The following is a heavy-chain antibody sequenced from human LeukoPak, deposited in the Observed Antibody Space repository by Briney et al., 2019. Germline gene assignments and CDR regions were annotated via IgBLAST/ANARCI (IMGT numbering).Heavy chain of an antibody. Sequence: SVKVSCKASGGTFSSYAISWVRQAPGQGLEWMGGIIPIFGTANYAQKFQGRVTITADESTSTAYMELSSLRSEDTAVYYCARDSPYLAVPAATPLGDDAFDIWGQGTMVTVSS. J-gene: IGHJ3*02. CDR3: ARDSPYLAVPAATPLGDDAFDI. CDR1: GGTFSSYA. CDR2: IIPIFGTA. V-gene: IGHV1-69*13. D-gene: IGHD2-2*01.